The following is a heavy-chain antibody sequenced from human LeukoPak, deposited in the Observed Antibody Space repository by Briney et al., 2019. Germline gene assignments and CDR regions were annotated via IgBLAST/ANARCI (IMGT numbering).Heavy chain of an antibody. CDR1: GGSFSGYY. CDR3: ARVGYYDSSGYYYRRGYFDY. Sequence: SSETLSLTCAVYGGSFSGYYWSWIRQPPGKGLEWIGEINHSGSTNYNPSLKSRVTISVDTSKNQFSLKLSSVTAADTAVYYCARVGYYDSSGYYYRRGYFDYWGQGTLVTVSS. V-gene: IGHV4-34*01. J-gene: IGHJ4*02. CDR2: INHSGST. D-gene: IGHD3-22*01.